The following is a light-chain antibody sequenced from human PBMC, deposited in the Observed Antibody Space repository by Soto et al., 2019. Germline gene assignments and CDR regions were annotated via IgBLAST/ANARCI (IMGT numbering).Light chain of an antibody. J-gene: IGKJ1*01. CDR3: QQNYNLPPWT. Sequence: DIQMTQSPPSLSASVGDTITITCWASQSISTYLDWYQVTPGKAPKVLIYAASTLQDGVPSRFSDSGSGTDFTLTINSLQPEDFATYYCQQNYNLPPWTFGQGTKVEIK. CDR1: QSISTY. V-gene: IGKV1-39*01. CDR2: AAS.